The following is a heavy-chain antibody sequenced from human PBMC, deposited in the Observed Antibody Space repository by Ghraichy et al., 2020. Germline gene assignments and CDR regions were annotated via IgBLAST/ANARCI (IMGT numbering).Heavy chain of an antibody. J-gene: IGHJ4*02. CDR1: AFTFSSYA. D-gene: IGHD1-26*01. V-gene: IGHV3-23*01. CDR2: ITDSGHST. CDR3: AKGSQGGRPYYFDF. Sequence: GGSLRLSCAASAFTFSSYAMSWVRQAPGKGLEWVSAITDSGHSTYYADSVKGRFTISRDNSKKMLYLQMSSLRAEDTAVYYCAKGSQGGRPYYFDFWGQGTLVIVSS.